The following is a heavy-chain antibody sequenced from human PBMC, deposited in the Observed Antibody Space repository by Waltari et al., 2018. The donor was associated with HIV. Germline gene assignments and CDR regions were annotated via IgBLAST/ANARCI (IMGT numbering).Heavy chain of an antibody. J-gene: IGHJ4*02. CDR3: ARHRSGEYYGSGKTLSFDY. CDR1: GGSISSSSYY. CDR2: IYYSGRT. V-gene: IGHV4-39*01. D-gene: IGHD3-10*01. Sequence: QPQLQESGPGLVKPSETLSLTCTVSGGSISSSSYYWGWIRQPPGKGLEWIGIIYYSGRTSSNPSLKSRVTISVDTSKNQFSLKLSSVTAADTAVYYCARHRSGEYYGSGKTLSFDYWGQGTLVTVSS.